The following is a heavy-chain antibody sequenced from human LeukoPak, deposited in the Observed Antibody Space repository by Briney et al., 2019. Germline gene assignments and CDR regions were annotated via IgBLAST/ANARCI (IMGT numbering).Heavy chain of an antibody. CDR3: AREVPMGASFDY. CDR2: IKQDGSEK. J-gene: IGHJ4*02. D-gene: IGHD3-10*01. CDR1: GFTFSSYW. Sequence: GGSLRLSCAASGFTFSSYWMSWVRQAPGKGLKWVANIKQDGSEKYYVDSVKGRFTISRDNAKNSLYLQMNSLRAEDTAVYYCAREVPMGASFDYWAQGTLVTVSS. V-gene: IGHV3-7*01.